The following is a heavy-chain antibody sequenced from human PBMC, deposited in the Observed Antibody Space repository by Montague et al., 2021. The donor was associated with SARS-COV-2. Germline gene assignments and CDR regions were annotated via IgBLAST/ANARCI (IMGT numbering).Heavy chain of an antibody. J-gene: IGHJ4*02. CDR1: GDSDAVEEAG. V-gene: IGHV6-1*01. CDR2: TYYRSKWYN. D-gene: IGHD1-26*01. Sequence: CAISGDSDAVEEAGWSWVRHSPSIGLGWLGRTYYRSKWYNDYAVSVKSRITINPDTSKNQISLQLNSVTPEDTAVYYCARTSASSDYWGQGTLVTVSS. CDR3: ARTSASSDY.